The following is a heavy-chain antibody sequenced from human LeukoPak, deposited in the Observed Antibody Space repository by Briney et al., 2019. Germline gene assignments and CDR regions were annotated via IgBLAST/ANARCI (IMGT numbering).Heavy chain of an antibody. CDR1: GFTFSSYE. D-gene: IGHD3-10*01. CDR3: ARGHHSESYKADY. Sequence: GGSLRLSCAASGFTFSSYEMNWVRQAPGKGLEWVSYISSSGSTIYYADSVKGRFTISRDNPKNTLYLQMNSLRAEDTAVYYCARGHHSESYKADYWGQGTLVTVSS. CDR2: ISSSGSTI. V-gene: IGHV3-48*03. J-gene: IGHJ4*02.